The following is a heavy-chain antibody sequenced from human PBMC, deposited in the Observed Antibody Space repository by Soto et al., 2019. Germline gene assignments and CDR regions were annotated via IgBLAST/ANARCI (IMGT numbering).Heavy chain of an antibody. CDR1: GYTFTSYA. CDR3: ARNLGRVVAATFRAFDI. Sequence: QVQLVQSGAEVKKPGASVKVSCKASGYTFTSYAMHWVRQAPGQRLEWMGWINAGNGNTKYSQKFQGRVTITRDTSASTAYMELSSLRSEDTAVYYCARNLGRVVAATFRAFDIWGQGTMVTVSS. J-gene: IGHJ3*02. D-gene: IGHD2-15*01. CDR2: INAGNGNT. V-gene: IGHV1-3*01.